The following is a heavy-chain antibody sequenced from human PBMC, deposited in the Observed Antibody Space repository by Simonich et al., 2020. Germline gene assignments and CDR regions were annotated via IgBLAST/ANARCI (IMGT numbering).Heavy chain of an antibody. J-gene: IGHJ4*02. CDR1: GYTFTSYG. CDR3: ARASRGTWWYYYFDY. V-gene: IGHV1-18*01. CDR2: YNAYNGNT. D-gene: IGHD2-15*01. Sequence: QVQLVQSGAEVKKPGASVKVSCKASGYTFTSYGISWVRQAPGQGLEWMGGYNAYNGNTNYAQKLQGRVTMTTDTSTSTAYMELRSLRSDDTAVYYCARASRGTWWYYYFDYWGQGTLVTVSS.